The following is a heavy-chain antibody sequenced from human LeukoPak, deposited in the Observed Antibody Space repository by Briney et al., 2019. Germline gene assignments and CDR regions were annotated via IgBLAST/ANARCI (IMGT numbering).Heavy chain of an antibody. Sequence: PGGSLRLSCAASGFTFSSYAMTWVRQAPGKGLEWVSGISGSGGDTYYADSVKGRFTVSRDNSKNTLYLQMNSLRAEDTAVYYCAKMARYSSGWADCWGQGTLVTVSS. D-gene: IGHD6-25*01. CDR1: GFTFSSYA. J-gene: IGHJ4*02. V-gene: IGHV3-23*01. CDR3: AKMARYSSGWADC. CDR2: ISGSGGDT.